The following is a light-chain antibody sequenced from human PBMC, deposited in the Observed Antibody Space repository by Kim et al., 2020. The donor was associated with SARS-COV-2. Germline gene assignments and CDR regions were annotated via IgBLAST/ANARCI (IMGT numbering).Light chain of an antibody. CDR2: HFT. CDR3: NLYTRDVTLGV. CDR1: SSDVDVGGYDY. J-gene: IGLJ3*02. V-gene: IGLV2-14*03. Sequence: QSALTQPASVSGSPGQSITISCTRTSSDVDVGGYDYVSWYQQHPGKAPKLLIYHFTYRPSGVSNRFSGSKSGDTASLTISGLQADDEGDYYCNLYTRDVTLGVFGGGTQLTVL.